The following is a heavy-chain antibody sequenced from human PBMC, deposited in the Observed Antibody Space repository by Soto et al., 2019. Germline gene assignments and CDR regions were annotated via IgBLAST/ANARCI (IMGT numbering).Heavy chain of an antibody. V-gene: IGHV1-46*01. Sequence: ASVKVSCKASGYTFTSYYMHWVRQAPGQGLEWMGIINPSGGSTSYAQKFQGRVTMTRDTSTSTVYMELSSLRSEDTAVYYCARDLKMGIAAPDAFDIWRQGTMVTV. D-gene: IGHD6-13*01. J-gene: IGHJ3*02. CDR1: GYTFTSYY. CDR3: ARDLKMGIAAPDAFDI. CDR2: INPSGGST.